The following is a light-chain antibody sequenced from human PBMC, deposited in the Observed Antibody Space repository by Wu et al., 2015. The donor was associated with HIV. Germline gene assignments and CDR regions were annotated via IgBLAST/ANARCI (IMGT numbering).Light chain of an antibody. V-gene: IGKV1-9*01. CDR1: QGISSY. CDR3: QQLSSYPFT. J-gene: IGKJ3*01. CDR2: AAS. Sequence: DIQLTQSPSFLSASIGDRVTITCRASQGISSYLVWYQQKPGKAPNLLIYAASTLQSGVPLRFSGSGSGTEFTLTVTSLQSDDFATYYCQQLSSYPFTFGPWDQGGYQT.